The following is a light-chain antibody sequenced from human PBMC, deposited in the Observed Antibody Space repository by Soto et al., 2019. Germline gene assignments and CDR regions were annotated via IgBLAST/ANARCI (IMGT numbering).Light chain of an antibody. CDR3: MQALQTPRT. CDR2: LGS. J-gene: IGKJ1*01. Sequence: DIVMTQSPLSLPVTPGEPASISCRSSQSLLHSNGYNYLDWYLQKPGQSPQLLIYLGSNRASGVPDRFSGSGSGTDFTLKISRVEADDVGVYYCMQALQTPRTFGLWTKVEIK. V-gene: IGKV2-28*01. CDR1: QSLLHSNGYNY.